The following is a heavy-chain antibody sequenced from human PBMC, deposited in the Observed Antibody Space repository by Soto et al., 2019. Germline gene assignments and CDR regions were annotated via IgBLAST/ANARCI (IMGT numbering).Heavy chain of an antibody. CDR1: GFIFSDHY. D-gene: IGHD6-19*01. CDR3: VRWKAGAPDY. V-gene: IGHV3-72*01. J-gene: IGHJ4*02. CDR2: TKNKANSYTT. Sequence: EVQLVESGGGLVQPGGSLRLSCATSGFIFSDHYMDWVRQAPGKGLEWVGRTKNKANSYTTEYATSVKGRFSILRDDSKNSLHLQMNSLKTEDTAVYYCVRWKAGAPDYWGQGILVTVSS.